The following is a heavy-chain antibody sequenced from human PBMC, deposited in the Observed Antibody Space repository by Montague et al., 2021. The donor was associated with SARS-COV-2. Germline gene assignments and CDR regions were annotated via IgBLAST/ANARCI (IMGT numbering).Heavy chain of an antibody. Sequence: SLRLSWAASGFTFSSYSMNWVRQAPGKGLEWVSSISSSSSYIYYADSVKGRFTISRDNAKNSLYLQMNSLRAEDTAVYYCARDVTMVRGVPFDYWGQGTLVTVSS. CDR3: ARDVTMVRGVPFDY. J-gene: IGHJ4*02. CDR2: ISSSSSYI. V-gene: IGHV3-21*01. D-gene: IGHD3-10*01. CDR1: GFTFSSYS.